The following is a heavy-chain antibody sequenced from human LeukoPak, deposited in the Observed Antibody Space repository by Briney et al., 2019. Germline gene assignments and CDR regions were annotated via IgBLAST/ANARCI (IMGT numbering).Heavy chain of an antibody. CDR1: GFTFSDYY. V-gene: IGHV3-11*01. D-gene: IGHD5-24*01. J-gene: IGHJ5*02. Sequence: GGSLRLSCAASGFTFSDYYMSWIRQAPGKGLEWVSYISSSGSTIYYADSVKGRFTISRDNAKDSLYLQMNSLRAEDTAVYYCARGGRWLQPNWFDPWGQGTLVTVSS. CDR2: ISSSGSTI. CDR3: ARGGRWLQPNWFDP.